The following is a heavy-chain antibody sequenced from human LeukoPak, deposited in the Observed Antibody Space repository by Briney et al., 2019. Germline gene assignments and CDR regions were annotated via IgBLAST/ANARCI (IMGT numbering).Heavy chain of an antibody. CDR1: GDSVSSNSAA. J-gene: IGHJ4*02. CDR2: TYYRSKWYN. CDR3: ARGRHGDHVSLFEY. Sequence: SQTLSLTCVISGDSVSSNSAAWNWIRQSPSRGLQWLGRTYYRSKWYNDYAVSVRSRITINPDTSKNQFSLQLNSVTPEDTAVYFCARGRHGDHVSLFEYLGQGTLVTVSS. D-gene: IGHD3-10*02. V-gene: IGHV6-1*01.